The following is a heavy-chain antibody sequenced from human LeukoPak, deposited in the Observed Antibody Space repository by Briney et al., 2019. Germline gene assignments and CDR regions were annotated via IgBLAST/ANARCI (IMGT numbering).Heavy chain of an antibody. CDR3: AQSLFVVVPAAPPGPRGDVFDI. J-gene: IGHJ3*02. D-gene: IGHD2-2*01. CDR1: GGSISSSSYY. CDR2: IYYSGST. V-gene: IGHV4-39*01. Sequence: PSETLSLTCTVSGGSISSSSYYWGWIRQPPGKGLEWIGSIYYSGSTYYNPSLKSRVTISVDTSKNQFSLKLSSVTAADTAVYYCAQSLFVVVPAAPPGPRGDVFDIWGQGTMVTVSS.